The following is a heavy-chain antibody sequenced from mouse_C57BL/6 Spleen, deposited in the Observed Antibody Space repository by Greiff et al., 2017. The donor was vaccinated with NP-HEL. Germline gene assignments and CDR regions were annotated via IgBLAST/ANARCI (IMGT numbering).Heavy chain of an antibody. J-gene: IGHJ2*01. Sequence: VQLQESGPELVKPGASVKISCKASGYAFSSSWMNWVKQRPGKGLEWIGRIYPGDGDTNYNGKFKGKATLTADKSSSTAYMQLSSLTSEDSAVYFCARLNFDYWGQGTTLTVSS. CDR2: IYPGDGDT. CDR3: ARLNFDY. CDR1: GYAFSSSW. V-gene: IGHV1-82*01.